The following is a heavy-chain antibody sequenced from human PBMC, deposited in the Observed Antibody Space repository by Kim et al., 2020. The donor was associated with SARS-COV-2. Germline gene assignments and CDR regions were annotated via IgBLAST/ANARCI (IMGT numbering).Heavy chain of an antibody. J-gene: IGHJ5*02. CDR3: ANLVVAGPWEEA. Sequence: GGSLRLSCEASGFTFSNYGVNWVRQAPGKGLEWVSGISNSGTTYYADSVKGRFTISRDNSKSTLYLQLNSLRVDDTAVYYCANLVVAGPWEEAWGQGTL. CDR2: ISNSGTT. D-gene: IGHD6-19*01. V-gene: IGHV3-23*01. CDR1: GFTFSNYG.